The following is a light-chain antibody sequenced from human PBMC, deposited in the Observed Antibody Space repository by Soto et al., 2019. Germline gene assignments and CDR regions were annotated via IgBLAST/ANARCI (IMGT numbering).Light chain of an antibody. CDR3: QLYGISPH. CDR2: ASS. V-gene: IGKV3-20*01. Sequence: DIVMTQSPLSLPVTPGEPATLSCKTSQSRGSNFLAWYQHKPGQAPRLLIYASSNRATGIPDRFSGSASGTDFTLTINRLEPEDFAVYYCQLYGISPHFGQGTRLEIK. CDR1: QSRGSNF. J-gene: IGKJ5*01.